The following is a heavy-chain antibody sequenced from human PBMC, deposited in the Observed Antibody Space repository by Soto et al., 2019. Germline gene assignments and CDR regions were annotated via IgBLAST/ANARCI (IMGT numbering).Heavy chain of an antibody. CDR2: IYYSGST. D-gene: IGHD2-15*01. J-gene: IGHJ4*02. Sequence: QVQLQESGPGLVKPSQTLSLTCTVSGGSISSGGYYWSWIRQHPGKGLEWIGYIYYSGSTYYNPSLMSRVNISVDTSKNQFSLKLSSVTAADTAVYYCARSILGYCSGGSCSLPDYWGQGTLVTVSS. V-gene: IGHV4-31*03. CDR1: GGSISSGGYY. CDR3: ARSILGYCSGGSCSLPDY.